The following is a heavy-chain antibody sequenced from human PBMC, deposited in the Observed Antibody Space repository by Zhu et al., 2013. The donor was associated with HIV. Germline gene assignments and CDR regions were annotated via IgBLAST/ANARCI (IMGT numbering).Heavy chain of an antibody. CDR3: ASQAADDSSGYFYY. D-gene: IGHD3-22*01. Sequence: QVQLVQSGAEVKKPGASVKVSCKASGYTFTRYDFNWVRQATGQGLEWMGWMNPNSGNTGYAQKFQGRVTMTRSTSISTAYMELSSLRSEDTAVYYCASQAADDSSGYFYYWGRGTLVTVSS. CDR2: MNPNSGNT. CDR1: GYTFTRYD. J-gene: IGHJ4*02. V-gene: IGHV1-8*01.